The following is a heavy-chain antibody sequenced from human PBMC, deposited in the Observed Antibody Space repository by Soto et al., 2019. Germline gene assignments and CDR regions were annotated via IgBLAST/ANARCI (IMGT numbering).Heavy chain of an antibody. V-gene: IGHV1-69*13. CDR2: IIPIFGTA. CDR3: AATVTTKKRYYYYYGMDV. D-gene: IGHD4-17*01. J-gene: IGHJ6*02. Sequence: ASLQVSCKASGGTFSSYAISWVRQAPGQGLEWMGGIIPIFGTANYAQKFQGRVTITADESTSTAYMELSSLRSEDTAVYYCAATVTTKKRYYYYYGMDVWGQGTTVNVSS. CDR1: GGTFSSYA.